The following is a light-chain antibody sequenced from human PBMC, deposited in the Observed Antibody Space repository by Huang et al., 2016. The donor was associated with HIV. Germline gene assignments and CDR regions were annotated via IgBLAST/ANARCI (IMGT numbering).Light chain of an antibody. J-gene: IGKJ4*01. CDR3: QQYDTWPPLT. V-gene: IGKV3-15*01. CDR1: QSAGGK. Sequence: ILLTQFPATLSVSPGQRVTLSCRASQSAGGKLAWYQPRPGQAPRHLIEGASTRGPTIPDRVSGSGSGTEFTLTISSLQSEDFAVYYCQQYDTWPPLTFGGGTKV. CDR2: GAS.